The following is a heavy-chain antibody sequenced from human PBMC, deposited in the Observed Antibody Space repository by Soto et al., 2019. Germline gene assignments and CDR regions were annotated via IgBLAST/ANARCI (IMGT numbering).Heavy chain of an antibody. Sequence: GGSLRLSCAASGFTFSSYSMNWVRQAPGKGLEWVSSISSSSSYIYYADSVKGRFTISRDNAKNSLYLQMNSLRAEDTAVYYCATAAGSTLAEYFQHWGQGTLVTVSS. D-gene: IGHD6-13*01. V-gene: IGHV3-21*01. CDR3: ATAAGSTLAEYFQH. J-gene: IGHJ1*01. CDR1: GFTFSSYS. CDR2: ISSSSSYI.